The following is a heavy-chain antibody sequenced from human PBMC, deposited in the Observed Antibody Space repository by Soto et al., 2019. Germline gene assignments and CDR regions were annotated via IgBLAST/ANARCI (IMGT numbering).Heavy chain of an antibody. CDR1: GFTFSSYW. J-gene: IGHJ6*02. Sequence: EVQLVESGGGLVQPGGSLRLSCAASGFTFSSYWMHWVRQAPGKGLVWVSRINSDGSSTSYADSVKGRFTISRDNAKNTLYLQMNSLGAEDTAVYYCAKAEYYYYGMDVWGQGTTVTVSS. CDR3: AKAEYYYYGMDV. V-gene: IGHV3-74*01. CDR2: INSDGSST.